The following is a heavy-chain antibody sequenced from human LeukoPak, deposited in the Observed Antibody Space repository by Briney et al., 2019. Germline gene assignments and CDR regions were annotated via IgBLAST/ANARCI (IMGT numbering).Heavy chain of an antibody. D-gene: IGHD3-22*01. CDR3: ARSTDNYYDSSGFYDY. Sequence: GESLKISCKGSGYSFTSYWIGWVRQLPGKGLEWXXXXXAGDSDIRYSPSFQGQVTISADKSINTAYLQWSSLKASDTAMYYCARSTDNYYDSSGFYDYWGQGTLVTVSS. V-gene: IGHV5-51*01. CDR2: XXAGDSDI. J-gene: IGHJ4*02. CDR1: GYSFTSYW.